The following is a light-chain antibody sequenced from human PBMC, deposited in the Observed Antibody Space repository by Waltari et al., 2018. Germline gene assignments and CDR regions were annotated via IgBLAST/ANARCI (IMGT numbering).Light chain of an antibody. CDR2: EVS. J-gene: IGLJ2*01. V-gene: IGLV2-14*01. Sequence: QSALTQPASVSGSPGQSITISCPGTSSDVGGHNYASWYQQHPGKGPKLMMYEVSNRPSGVSNRFSGSKSGNTASLTISGLQAEDEADYYCSSYTSSSTVVFGGGTKLTVL. CDR3: SSYTSSSTVV. CDR1: SSDVGGHNY.